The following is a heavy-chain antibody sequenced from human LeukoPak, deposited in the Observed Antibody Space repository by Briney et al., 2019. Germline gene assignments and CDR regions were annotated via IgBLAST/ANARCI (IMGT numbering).Heavy chain of an antibody. CDR2: ITASGGST. CDR3: AKGNNSRATSFDY. CDR1: GFTFSSYI. Sequence: GGSLRLSCAASGFTFSSYIMSWVRQAPGEGLEWVSSITASGGSTYYADSVRGRFTISRDNSKNTLYVQLNSLRGEDTAVYYCAKGNNSRATSFDYWGQGTLVTVSS. V-gene: IGHV3-23*01. D-gene: IGHD2/OR15-2a*01. J-gene: IGHJ4*02.